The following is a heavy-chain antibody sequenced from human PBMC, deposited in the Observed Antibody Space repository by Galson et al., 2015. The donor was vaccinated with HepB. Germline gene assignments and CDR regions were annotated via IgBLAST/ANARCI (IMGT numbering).Heavy chain of an antibody. J-gene: IGHJ4*02. CDR1: GFTFSSYE. CDR3: ARDGAGIAAAGAFDY. CDR2: ISSSGSTI. V-gene: IGHV3-48*03. D-gene: IGHD6-13*01. Sequence: SLRLSCAASGFTFSSYEMNWVRQAPGKGLEWVSYISSSGSTIYYADSVKGRFTISRDNAKNSLYLQMNSLRAEDTAVYYCARDGAGIAAAGAFDYWGQGTLVTVSS.